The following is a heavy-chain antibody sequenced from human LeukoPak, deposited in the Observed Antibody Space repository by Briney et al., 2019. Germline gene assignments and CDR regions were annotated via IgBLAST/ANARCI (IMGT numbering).Heavy chain of an antibody. D-gene: IGHD1-26*01. J-gene: IGHJ3*02. CDR1: GYILTSYG. Sequence: ASVKVSCMASGYILTSYGFSWLRQAAGQGLEWMGWISTYNGHTNYAQKLQARYTKTTDTSTSTAYMELRNLRTDDTTAYYCARGGRWELPRPYAFDIWGQGTMVTVSS. CDR2: ISTYNGHT. CDR3: ARGGRWELPRPYAFDI. V-gene: IGHV1-18*01.